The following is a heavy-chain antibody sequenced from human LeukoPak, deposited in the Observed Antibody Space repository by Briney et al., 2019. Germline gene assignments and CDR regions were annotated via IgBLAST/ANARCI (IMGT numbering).Heavy chain of an antibody. CDR2: IYYSGST. V-gene: IGHV4-59*12. J-gene: IGHJ6*03. CDR3: ARFNIRANYYYYMDV. D-gene: IGHD3-3*02. CDR1: GGSISSYY. Sequence: SETLSLTCTVSGGSISSYYWSWIRQPPGKGLEWIGYIYYSGSTNYNPSLKSRVTISVDTSKNQFSLKLSSVTAADTAVYYCARFNIRANYYYYMDVWGKGTTVTVSS.